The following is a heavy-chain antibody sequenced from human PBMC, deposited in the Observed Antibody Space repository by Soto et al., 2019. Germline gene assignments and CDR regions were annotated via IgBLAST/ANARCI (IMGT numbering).Heavy chain of an antibody. CDR2: INPNSGGT. V-gene: IGHV1-2*04. CDR1: GYTFTGYY. J-gene: IGHJ6*02. Sequence: GASVKVSCKASGYTFTGYYMHWVRQAPGQGLEWMGWINPNSGGTNYAQKFQGWVTMTRDTSISTAYMELSRLRSDDTAVYYCAREFCIAAAGRCYYYYGMDVWGQGTTVTVSS. CDR3: AREFCIAAAGRCYYYYGMDV. D-gene: IGHD6-13*01.